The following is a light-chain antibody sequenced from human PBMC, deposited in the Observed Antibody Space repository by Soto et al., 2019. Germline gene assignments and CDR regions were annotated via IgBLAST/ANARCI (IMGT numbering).Light chain of an antibody. CDR2: KAS. V-gene: IGKV1-5*03. CDR3: KHYDNYSP. J-gene: IGKJ3*01. CDR1: QNISPW. Sequence: DIQMTQSPSTLSASVGDKVTITCRASQNISPWLAWYQQKPGKAPKLLIYKASILETGVPSRFSGSGSGTELTITIRSMQPDNFATYYCKHYDNYSPFGPGTKVDLK.